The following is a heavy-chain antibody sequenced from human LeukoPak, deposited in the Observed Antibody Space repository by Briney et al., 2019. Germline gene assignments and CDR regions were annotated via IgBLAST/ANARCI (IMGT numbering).Heavy chain of an antibody. Sequence: PSETLSLTCTVSGGSISSYYWSWVRQPPEKGLEWIGYIYDSGTTSYNPSFKSRATISVDTSRNQFSLKLTSVTAADTAVYYCARAPELFYFDHWGQGPLVTVSS. CDR2: IYDSGTT. CDR1: GGSISSYY. CDR3: ARAPELFYFDH. D-gene: IGHD3-10*01. V-gene: IGHV4-59*01. J-gene: IGHJ4*02.